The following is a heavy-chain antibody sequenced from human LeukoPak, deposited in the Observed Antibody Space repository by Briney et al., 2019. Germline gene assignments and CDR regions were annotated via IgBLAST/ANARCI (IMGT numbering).Heavy chain of an antibody. CDR2: INQDGSEK. J-gene: IGHJ4*02. CDR1: GFTFNNYW. V-gene: IGHV3-7*01. D-gene: IGHD6-19*01. CDR3: ARGTIAVAGIDY. Sequence: GGSLRLSCAASGFTFNNYWMSWVRQAPGKGLEGVANINQDGSEKHYVDSVKGRFTIPRDNAKNSLYLQMNSLRAEDTAVYYCARGTIAVAGIDYWGQGTLVTVSS.